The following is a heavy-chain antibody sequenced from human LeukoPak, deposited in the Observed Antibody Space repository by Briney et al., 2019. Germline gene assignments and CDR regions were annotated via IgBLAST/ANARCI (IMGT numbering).Heavy chain of an antibody. CDR2: IYTSGST. CDR3: ARGKSERYDYVWGSYPSTYFDY. CDR1: GGSISSYY. V-gene: IGHV4-4*07. D-gene: IGHD3-16*02. J-gene: IGHJ4*02. Sequence: SETLSLTCTVSGGSISSYYWSWIRQPAGKGLEWIGRIYTSGSTNYNPSLKSRVTMSVDTSKNQFSLKLSSVTAADTAVYYCARGKSERYDYVWGSYPSTYFDYWGQGTLVTVSS.